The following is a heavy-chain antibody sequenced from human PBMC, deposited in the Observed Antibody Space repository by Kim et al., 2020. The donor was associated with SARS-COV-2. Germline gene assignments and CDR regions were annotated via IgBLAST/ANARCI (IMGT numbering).Heavy chain of an antibody. CDR2: INPNSGGT. V-gene: IGHV1-2*06. Sequence: ASVKVSCKASGYTFTGYYMHWVRQAPGQGLEWMGRINPNSGGTNYAQKFQGRVTMTRATSISTAYMELSRLISDDTAVYYCARDLPPEVTIFGVVIREYYFDYWGQGTLVTVSS. J-gene: IGHJ4*02. D-gene: IGHD3-3*01. CDR1: GYTFTGYY. CDR3: ARDLPPEVTIFGVVIREYYFDY.